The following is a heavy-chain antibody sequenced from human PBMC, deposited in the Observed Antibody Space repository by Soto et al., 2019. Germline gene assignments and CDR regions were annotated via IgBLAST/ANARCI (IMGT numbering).Heavy chain of an antibody. V-gene: IGHV1-3*01. Sequence: ASVKVSYKASGYTFTSYAMHWVRQAPGQRLEWMGWINAGNGNTKYSQKFQGRVTITRDTSASTAYMELSSLRSEDTAVYYCARGARSYYMDVWGKGTTVTVSS. CDR2: INAGNGNT. J-gene: IGHJ6*03. CDR1: GYTFTSYA. CDR3: ARGARSYYMDV.